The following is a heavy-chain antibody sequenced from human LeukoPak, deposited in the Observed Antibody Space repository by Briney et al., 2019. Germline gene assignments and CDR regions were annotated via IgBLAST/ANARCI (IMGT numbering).Heavy chain of an antibody. CDR2: IREERGQE. D-gene: IGHD5-18*01. CDR3: ASLDTAKQPLANH. V-gene: IGHV3-7*03. CDR1: GFTFSSYA. J-gene: IGHJ5*02. Sequence: GGSLRLSCAASGFTFSSYAMSWVRQAPGKGLEWVANIREERGQEYYVDSVKGRFTISKNSAKNSLYLQMNTLRVEDTAMYYCASLDTAKQPLANHWGQGTLVTVSS.